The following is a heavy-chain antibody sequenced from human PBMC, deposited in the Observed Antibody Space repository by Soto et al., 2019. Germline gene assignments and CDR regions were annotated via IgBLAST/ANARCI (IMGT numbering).Heavy chain of an antibody. J-gene: IGHJ4*02. CDR1: GFTFSSYG. CDR3: ARDLQVAMVRGFPGRY. D-gene: IGHD3-10*01. CDR2: IWYDGSNK. V-gene: IGHV3-33*01. Sequence: QVQLVESGGGVVQPGRSLRLSCAASGFTFSSYGMHWVRQAPGKGLEWVAVIWYDGSNKYYADSVKGRFTISRDNSKKTLYLQMNSLRAEDTAVYYCARDLQVAMVRGFPGRYWGQGTLVTVSS.